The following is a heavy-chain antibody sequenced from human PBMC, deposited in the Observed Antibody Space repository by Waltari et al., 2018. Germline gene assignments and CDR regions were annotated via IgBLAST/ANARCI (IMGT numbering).Heavy chain of an antibody. Sequence: QVQLQQWGAGLLKPSETLSLTCAVYGGSFSGYYWSWIRQPPGKGLEWIGEINHSGSTNDNQSLKSRVTISGDTAKNQVYRKLSSVTAAETAVYYCARGQRLTARIAAAGTGGDYWGQGTLVTVSS. CDR1: GGSFSGYY. CDR3: ARGQRLTARIAAAGTGGDY. J-gene: IGHJ4*02. D-gene: IGHD6-13*01. CDR2: INHSGST. V-gene: IGHV4-34*01.